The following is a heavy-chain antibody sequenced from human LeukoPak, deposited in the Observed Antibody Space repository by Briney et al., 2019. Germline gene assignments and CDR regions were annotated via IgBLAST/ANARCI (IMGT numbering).Heavy chain of an antibody. V-gene: IGHV4-59*08. D-gene: IGHD3-22*01. Sequence: SETLSLTCTVSGDFISSYYWSWIRQPPGKGLEWIGYIYYTGTTIYNPSLRSRVTISVDTSKNQFSLRLTSVTVADTAVYFCARLPFYDSSGYWGQGTLVSVSS. J-gene: IGHJ4*02. CDR3: ARLPFYDSSGY. CDR2: IYYTGTT. CDR1: GDFISSYY.